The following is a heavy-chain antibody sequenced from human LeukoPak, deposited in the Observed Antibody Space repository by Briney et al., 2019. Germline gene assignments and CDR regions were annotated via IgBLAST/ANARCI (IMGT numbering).Heavy chain of an antibody. J-gene: IGHJ6*03. CDR2: ISTSSSYI. Sequence: GGSLRLSCVASGFTFSSYSMNWVRQAPGKGLEWVSFISTSSSYIHNADSVKGQFTTSRDNAENSLYLQMNSLRAEDTAVYYCARAAIAAARIYYYMDVWGKGTTVTVSS. D-gene: IGHD6-13*01. CDR1: GFTFSSYS. V-gene: IGHV3-21*01. CDR3: ARAAIAAARIYYYMDV.